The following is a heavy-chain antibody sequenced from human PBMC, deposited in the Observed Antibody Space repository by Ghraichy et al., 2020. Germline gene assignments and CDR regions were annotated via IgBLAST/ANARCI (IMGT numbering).Heavy chain of an antibody. J-gene: IGHJ4*02. D-gene: IGHD6-19*01. Sequence: SETLSLTCNVSGGSIRSNSYYWGWIRQAPGKGLEWVASTYNTESTYYNPSLKSRLTISVDTSKNQFSLKLSSVTAADTAVYFCVRQPPQGRVRHFDYWGQGSLVTVSS. CDR2: TYNTEST. CDR1: GGSIRSNSYY. CDR3: VRQPPQGRVRHFDY. V-gene: IGHV4-39*01.